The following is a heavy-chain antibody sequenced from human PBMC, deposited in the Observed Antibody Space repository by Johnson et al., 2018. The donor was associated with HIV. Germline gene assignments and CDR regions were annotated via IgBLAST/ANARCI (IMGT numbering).Heavy chain of an antibody. CDR1: GFTFSSYG. D-gene: IGHD4-17*01. J-gene: IGHJ3*02. CDR2: IWYDGTNK. Sequence: QVQLVESGGGVVQPGRSLRLSCVASGFTFSSYGMHWVRQAPGKGLEWVAVIWYDGTNKYHADSVKGRFTISRDNSKSTLYLQMNSLRVEDTAVYYCARERRTDYDYDAFDIWGQGTMVTVSS. CDR3: ARERRTDYDYDAFDI. V-gene: IGHV3-33*01.